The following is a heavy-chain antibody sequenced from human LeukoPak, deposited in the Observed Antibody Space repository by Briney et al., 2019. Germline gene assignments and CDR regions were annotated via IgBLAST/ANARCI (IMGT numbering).Heavy chain of an antibody. V-gene: IGHV3-66*02. D-gene: IGHD4-17*01. J-gene: IGHJ4*02. CDR2: IYSGGST. CDR1: EFTVSSNY. Sequence: GGSLRLSCAASEFTVSSNYMSWVRQAPGKGLEWVSVIYSGGSTYYADSVKGRFTISRDNSKNTLYLQMNSLRAEDTAVYYCASTPYGDYYFDYWGQGTLVTVSS. CDR3: ASTPYGDYYFDY.